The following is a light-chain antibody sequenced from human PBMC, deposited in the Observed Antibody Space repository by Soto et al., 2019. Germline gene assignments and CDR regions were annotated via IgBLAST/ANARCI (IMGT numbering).Light chain of an antibody. V-gene: IGKV1-12*01. CDR2: TAS. CDR1: QGISNW. CDR3: QQASASPLT. J-gene: IGKJ5*01. Sequence: DIQMTQSPSFVSASVGDRVTVTCWASQGISNWLAWYQQKPGKAPKLLIYTASTLGSGEPSRFIGSGSGTDFTLTISRLKPEDFATYYFQQASASPLTFGQRTRLQIK.